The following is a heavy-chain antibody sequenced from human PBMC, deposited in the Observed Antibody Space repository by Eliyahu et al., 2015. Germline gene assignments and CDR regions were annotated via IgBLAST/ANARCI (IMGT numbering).Heavy chain of an antibody. CDR3: ARDFGYYDFWSGPYMDV. CDR1: GFTXSSXX. D-gene: IGHD3-3*01. Sequence: EVQLVESGGGLVQPGGSLXLSXAASGFTXSSXXMNWVRQAPGKGLEWVSYISSSSSTIYYADSVKGRFTISRDNAKNSLYLQMNSLRDEDTAVYYCARDFGYYDFWSGPYMDVWGKGTTVTVSS. J-gene: IGHJ6*03. CDR2: ISSSSSTI. V-gene: IGHV3-48*02.